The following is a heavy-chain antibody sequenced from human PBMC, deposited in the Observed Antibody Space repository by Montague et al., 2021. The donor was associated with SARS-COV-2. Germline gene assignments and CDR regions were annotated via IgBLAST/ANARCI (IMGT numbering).Heavy chain of an antibody. CDR2: IYSRGST. Sequence: TLSLTCTVSGGSIRSGSYYWSWIRQPAGKGLEWIGRIYSRGSTKYXXXVERRVTMSVDTSKNQFSLKVSSVTAADTAVYYCARDYGDYSYYYGLDVWGQGTTVTVSS. J-gene: IGHJ6*02. CDR1: GGSIRSGSYY. CDR3: ARDYGDYSYYYGLDV. D-gene: IGHD4-17*01. V-gene: IGHV4-61*02.